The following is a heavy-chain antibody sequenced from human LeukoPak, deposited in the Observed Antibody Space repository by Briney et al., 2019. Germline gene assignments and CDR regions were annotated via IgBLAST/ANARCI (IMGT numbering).Heavy chain of an antibody. J-gene: IGHJ4*02. CDR3: ARPFIETSSIGALDY. V-gene: IGHV1-2*02. CDR1: GYTFTDYY. CDR2: INHDCGGT. Sequence: ASVKVSCKASGYTFTDYYMNWVRQAPGKGLEWMGWINHDCGGTNYAHNFQGRVTMTMYTSIRTTDMELSRLRSDGTDVYYCARPFIETSSIGALDYWGQGTLVTVSS. D-gene: IGHD5-24*01.